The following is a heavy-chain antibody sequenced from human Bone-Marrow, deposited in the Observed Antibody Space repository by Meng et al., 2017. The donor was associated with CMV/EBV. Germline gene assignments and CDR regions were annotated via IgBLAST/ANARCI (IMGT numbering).Heavy chain of an antibody. Sequence: GSLRLSCAGYGGSFSGYHWSWIRQPPGKGLEWIGEVYHSGGTNYDPSLKRRVTISLDMSKNHFSLKLSSVTAADTGVYYCASQNFWSGDAYWGPGLLVTRSS. J-gene: IGHJ4*02. CDR1: GGSFSGYH. D-gene: IGHD3-3*01. CDR2: VYHSGGT. CDR3: ASQNFWSGDAY. V-gene: IGHV4-34*01.